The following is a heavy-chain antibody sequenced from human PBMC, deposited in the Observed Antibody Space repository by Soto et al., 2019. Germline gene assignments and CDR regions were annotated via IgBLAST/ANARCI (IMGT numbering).Heavy chain of an antibody. CDR2: INPSGGST. CDR3: AREAEYYGFWSGYYPSWFDP. Sequence: QVQLVQSGAEVKKPGASVKLSCKTSGYTFTSYYMHWVRQAPGQGLEWMGIINPSGGSTTYAQKCQGRVTMTRDTSTSTVYMELSSLRSEDTAVYYCAREAEYYGFWSGYYPSWFDPWGQGTLVTVSS. D-gene: IGHD3-3*01. J-gene: IGHJ5*02. V-gene: IGHV1-46*01. CDR1: GYTFTSYY.